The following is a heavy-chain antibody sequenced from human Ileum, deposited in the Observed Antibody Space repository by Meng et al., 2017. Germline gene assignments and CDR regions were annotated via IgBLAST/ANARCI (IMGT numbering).Heavy chain of an antibody. CDR1: GFTLSTYW. Sequence: GESLKISCAASGFTLSTYWMHWVRQAPGKGLVWVSRINGDGSTTSYADSVKGRFTISRDNAKNTLYLQMNSLRVEDTAVYYCGRRNTITVSGRVSWYFDLWGLGTLVTVSS. CDR3: GRRNTITVSGRVSWYFDL. D-gene: IGHD6-19*01. J-gene: IGHJ2*01. CDR2: INGDGSTT. V-gene: IGHV3-74*01.